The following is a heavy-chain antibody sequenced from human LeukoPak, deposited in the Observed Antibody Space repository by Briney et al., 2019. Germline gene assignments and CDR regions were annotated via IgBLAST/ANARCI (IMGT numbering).Heavy chain of an antibody. V-gene: IGHV1-18*01. CDR1: GYTFSAYG. CDR3: ARDQEAFDY. Sequence: GASVKVSCKASGYTFSAYGITWVRQAPGQGLEWMAWTSGTGYNTDYTQKFQGRVTVTRDTSTSTVHMELSGLRSEDTAVYYCARDQEAFDYWGQGTLVTVSS. CDR2: TSGTGYNT. J-gene: IGHJ4*02.